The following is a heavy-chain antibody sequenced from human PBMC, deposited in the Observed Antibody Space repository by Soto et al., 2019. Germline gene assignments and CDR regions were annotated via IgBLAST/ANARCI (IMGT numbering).Heavy chain of an antibody. CDR3: AKDLSIAVAGSAFDY. CDR2: ISWDGGST. D-gene: IGHD6-19*01. V-gene: IGHV3-43*01. J-gene: IGHJ4*02. Sequence: GGSLRLSCAASGFTFDDYTMHWVRQAPGKGLEWVSLISWDGGSTYNADSVKGRFTISRDNSKNSLYLQMNSLRSEDTALYYCAKDLSIAVAGSAFDYWGQGTLVTVSS. CDR1: GFTFDDYT.